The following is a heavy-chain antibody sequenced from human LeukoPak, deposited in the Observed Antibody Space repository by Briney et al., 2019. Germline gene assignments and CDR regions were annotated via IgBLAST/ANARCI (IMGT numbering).Heavy chain of an antibody. V-gene: IGHV4-61*02. CDR3: ARDDAYSSGWFV. CDR1: GGSISSSSYY. D-gene: IGHD6-19*01. CDR2: IYTSGST. Sequence: PSETLSLTCTVSGGSISSSSYYWGWIRQPPGKVLEWIGRIYTSGSTNYNPSLKSRVTISVDTSKNQFSLKLSSVTAADTAVYYCARDDAYSSGWFVWGKGTTVTISS. J-gene: IGHJ6*04.